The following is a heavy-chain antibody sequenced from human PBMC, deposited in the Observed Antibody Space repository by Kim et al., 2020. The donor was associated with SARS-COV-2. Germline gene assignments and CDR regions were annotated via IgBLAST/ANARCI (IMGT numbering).Heavy chain of an antibody. D-gene: IGHD2-2*01. J-gene: IGHJ4*02. CDR3: ARGGPEPWLSQPCGY. CDR1: GFTFSNYG. Sequence: GGSLRLSCAASGFTFSNYGMHWVRQAPGKGLEWVAVIAKDGSNKYYEDSVKGRFNISRDNSKNTLYLQMNGLRGEDTAVYYCARGGPEPWLSQPCGYWGQGYLVTVPS. CDR2: IAKDGSNK. V-gene: IGHV3-30*03.